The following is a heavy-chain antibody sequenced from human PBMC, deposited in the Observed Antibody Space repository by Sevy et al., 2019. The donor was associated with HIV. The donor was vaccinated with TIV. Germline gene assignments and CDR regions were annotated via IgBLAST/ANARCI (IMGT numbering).Heavy chain of an antibody. J-gene: IGHJ4*02. V-gene: IGHV3-15*07. D-gene: IGHD5-12*01. CDR1: GFTFNAAW. CDR3: TTSGRHWYYFDY. Sequence: GGSLRLSCAASGFTFNAAWMTWVRQAPGKGLEWVGRIKRKTDGGTADYAASVNGRFTISRDDSKNKVFLQMNSLKTEDTAMYHCTTSGRHWYYFDYWGQGTRVTVSS. CDR2: IKRKTDGGTA.